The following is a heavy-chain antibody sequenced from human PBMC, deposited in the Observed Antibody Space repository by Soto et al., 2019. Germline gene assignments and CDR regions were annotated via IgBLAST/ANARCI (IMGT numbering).Heavy chain of an antibody. CDR2: IYYTGST. J-gene: IGHJ6*02. V-gene: IGHV4-61*01. Sequence: SETLTLTCTVSGGSVSSGSYQWSWIRQSPGKGLEWIGYIYYTGSTNYNPSLKSRVTISVDTSKNQFSLKLTSVTAADTALYFCARLQVYDFWSGSVPMDVWGQGTTVTVSS. CDR1: GGSVSSGSYQ. D-gene: IGHD3-3*01. CDR3: ARLQVYDFWSGSVPMDV.